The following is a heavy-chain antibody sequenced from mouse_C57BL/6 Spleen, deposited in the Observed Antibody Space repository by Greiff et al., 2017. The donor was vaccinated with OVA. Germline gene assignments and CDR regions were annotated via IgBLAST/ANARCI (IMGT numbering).Heavy chain of an antibody. Sequence: VQLQQSGAELARPGASVKLSCKASGYTFTSYGISWVKQRTGQGLEWIGEIYPRSGNTYYNEKFKGKATLTADKSSSTAYMELRSLTSEDSAVYFCARVKLDGSSYYAMDYWGQGTSVTVSS. V-gene: IGHV1-81*01. CDR3: ARVKLDGSSYYAMDY. J-gene: IGHJ4*01. CDR1: GYTFTSYG. D-gene: IGHD1-1*01. CDR2: IYPRSGNT.